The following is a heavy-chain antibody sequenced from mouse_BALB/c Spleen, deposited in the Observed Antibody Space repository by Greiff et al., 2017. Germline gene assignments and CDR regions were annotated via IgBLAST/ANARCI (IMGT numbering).Heavy chain of an antibody. J-gene: IGHJ2*01. Sequence: EVKLVESGGGLVKPGGSLKLSCAASGFTFSSYAMSWVRQTPEKRLEWVATISSGGSYTYYPDSVKGRFTISRDNATNTLYLQMSSLRSEDTAMYYCASDYGSSSHYWGQGTTLTVSS. D-gene: IGHD1-1*01. V-gene: IGHV5-9-3*01. CDR3: ASDYGSSSHY. CDR2: ISSGGSYT. CDR1: GFTFSSYA.